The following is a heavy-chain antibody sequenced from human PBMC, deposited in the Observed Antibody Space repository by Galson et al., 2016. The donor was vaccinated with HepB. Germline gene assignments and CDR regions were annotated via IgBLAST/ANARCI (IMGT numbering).Heavy chain of an antibody. D-gene: IGHD5/OR15-5a*01. CDR1: GFTLTDYY. V-gene: IGHV1-2*02. CDR3: ATARRLRAAISHFDS. CDR2: INPNSGGT. J-gene: IGHJ4*02. Sequence: SVKVSCKASGFTLTDYYIHWVRQAPGQGLEWMGWINPNSGGTKYAQRFQGRVTLTGDTSLTAVFMEATSLTSDDTAVYYCATARRLRAAISHFDSWGQGTLVTVSS.